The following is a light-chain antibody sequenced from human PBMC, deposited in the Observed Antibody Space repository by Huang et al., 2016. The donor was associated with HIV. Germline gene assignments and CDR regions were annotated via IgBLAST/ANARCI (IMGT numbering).Light chain of an antibody. J-gene: IGKJ4*01. V-gene: IGKV4-1*01. CDR1: QTISYNKNY. Sequence: DIVMTQSPDSLAVSLGERATINCKSSQTISYNKNYLAWYQQKPGQSPKLLSYGASTRESVVPDRFSGSGSGTDFTLTISSLQAEDVAVYYCQQYYSKPLTFGGGTKVEIK. CDR2: GAS. CDR3: QQYYSKPLT.